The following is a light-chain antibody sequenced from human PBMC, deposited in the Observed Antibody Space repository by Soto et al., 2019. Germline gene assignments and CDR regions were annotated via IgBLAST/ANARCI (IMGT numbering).Light chain of an antibody. J-gene: IGKJ1*01. CDR3: QQLNAYPRT. Sequence: EIVMTQSPATLSVSPGERATISCRASQSVRSRLAWYQQKPGQAPRLLIFDASTRATGIPARFSGSGSGTEFTLTISSLQSEDFAVYYCQQLNAYPRTFGRGTKVE. CDR1: QSVRSR. V-gene: IGKV3-15*01. CDR2: DAS.